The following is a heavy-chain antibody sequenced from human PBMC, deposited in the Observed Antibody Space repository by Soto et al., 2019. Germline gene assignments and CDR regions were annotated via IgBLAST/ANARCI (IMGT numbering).Heavy chain of an antibody. CDR1: GFTFSSYA. J-gene: IGHJ6*02. V-gene: IGHV3-23*01. CDR2: ISGSGGST. D-gene: IGHD2-2*01. CDR3: AKRGYCSSTSCYGCYGMDV. Sequence: GGSLRLSCAASGFTFSSYAMSWVRQAPGKGLEWVSAISGSGGSTYYADSVKGRFTISRDNSKNTLYLQMNSLRAEDTAVYYCAKRGYCSSTSCYGCYGMDVWGQGTTVTVSS.